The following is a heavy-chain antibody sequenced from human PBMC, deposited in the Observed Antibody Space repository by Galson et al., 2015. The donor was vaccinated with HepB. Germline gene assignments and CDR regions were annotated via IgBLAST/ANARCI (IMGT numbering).Heavy chain of an antibody. D-gene: IGHD2-15*01. CDR1: GFTFSNYG. J-gene: IGHJ6*02. V-gene: IGHV3-21*01. CDR3: ARVGALGYCGGGSCEIGDGMDV. Sequence: SLRLSCAASGFTFSNYGINWVRQAPGKGLDWVSSISSSSTYIYYADSVEGRFTVSRDNAKNSLYLQMNSLRVEDTAVYYCARVGALGYCGGGSCEIGDGMDVWGQGPRSPSP. CDR2: ISSSSTYI.